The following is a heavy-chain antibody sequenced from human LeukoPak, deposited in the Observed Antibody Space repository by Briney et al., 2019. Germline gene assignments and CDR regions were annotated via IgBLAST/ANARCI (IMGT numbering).Heavy chain of an antibody. CDR1: GFAFSSYG. J-gene: IGHJ4*02. CDR2: IWYDGSNK. V-gene: IGHV3-33*01. Sequence: GRSLRLSCAASGFAFSSYGMHWVRQAPGKGLEWAAVIWYDGSNKYYADSVKGRFTISRDNAKNSLYLQMNSLRAEDTAVYYCARDRAPFDYWGQGTLVTVSS. CDR3: ARDRAPFDY.